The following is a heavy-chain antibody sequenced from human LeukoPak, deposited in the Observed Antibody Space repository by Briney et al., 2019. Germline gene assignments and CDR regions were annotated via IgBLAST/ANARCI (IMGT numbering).Heavy chain of an antibody. D-gene: IGHD5-12*01. J-gene: IGHJ4*02. CDR2: IYTSGST. V-gene: IGHV4-61*02. Sequence: PSQTLSLTCTVSGGSISSGSYYWSWIRQPAGKGLEWIGRIYTSGSTNYNPSLKSRVTISVDTSKSQFSLKLSSVTAADTAVYYCARGIGRYSGYDYGYWGQGTLVTVSS. CDR1: GGSISSGSYY. CDR3: ARGIGRYSGYDYGY.